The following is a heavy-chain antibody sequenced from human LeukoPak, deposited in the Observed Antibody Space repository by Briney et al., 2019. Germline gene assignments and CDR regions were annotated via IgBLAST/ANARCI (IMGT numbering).Heavy chain of an antibody. D-gene: IGHD6-19*01. CDR2: INPNSGAT. V-gene: IGHV1-2*02. J-gene: IGHJ4*02. CDR1: GYTFTGYY. CDR3: ARGEVDSSGWDCFHF. Sequence: GASVTVSCTSSGYTFTGYYMHWVRRAPGQGLEWMGWINPNSGATNYPQKFQGRVTMTGDTSISTAYMELSSLRSDDTAVYYCARGEVDSSGWDCFHFWGQGTLVTVSS.